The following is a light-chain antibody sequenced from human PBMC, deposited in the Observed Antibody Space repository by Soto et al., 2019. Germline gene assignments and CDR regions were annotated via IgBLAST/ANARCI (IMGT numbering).Light chain of an antibody. CDR1: QSVGND. CDR2: DAS. V-gene: IGKV3D-15*01. J-gene: IGKJ4*01. CDR3: QQANSFPLT. Sequence: EIVMTQSPATLSVSPGDRATLSCRASQSVGNDLAWYQQKPGQAPRLLIYDASTRATGIPARFSGSGSGTEFTLTISSLQPDDFATYYCQQANSFPLTFGGGTKVDIK.